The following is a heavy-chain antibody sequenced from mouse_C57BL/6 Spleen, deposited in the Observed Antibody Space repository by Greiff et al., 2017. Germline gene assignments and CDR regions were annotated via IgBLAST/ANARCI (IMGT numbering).Heavy chain of an antibody. J-gene: IGHJ4*01. CDR2: INPSNGGT. CDR1: GYTLTSYW. V-gene: IGHV1-53*01. CDR3: ARVGAYAMDY. Sequence: QVQLQQSGAELVKPGASVKLSCKASGYTLTSYWMHWVKQRPGPGLEWIGHINPSNGGTNYNEKFKSKATLTVDKSSSTAYMKLSSLASEDSAIYYCARVGAYAMDYWGQGTSVTVSS.